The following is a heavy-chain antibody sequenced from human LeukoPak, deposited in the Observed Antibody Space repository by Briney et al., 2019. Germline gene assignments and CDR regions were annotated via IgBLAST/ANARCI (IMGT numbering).Heavy chain of an antibody. CDR1: GGSISSYY. Sequence: SETLSLTCTVSGGSISSYYWSWIRQPPGKGLEWIGYIYYSGSTNYNPSLKSRVTISVDTSKNQFSLKLSSVTAADTAVYYCARAIVVVPAAFVSGYYYYMDVWGKGTTVTVSS. J-gene: IGHJ6*03. CDR2: IYYSGST. V-gene: IGHV4-59*01. CDR3: ARAIVVVPAAFVSGYYYYMDV. D-gene: IGHD2-2*01.